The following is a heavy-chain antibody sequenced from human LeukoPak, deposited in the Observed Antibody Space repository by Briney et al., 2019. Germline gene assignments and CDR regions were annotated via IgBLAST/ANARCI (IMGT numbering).Heavy chain of an antibody. CDR3: AKDRVDVLTGYFYY. CDR1: GFTFSSYA. D-gene: IGHD3-9*01. V-gene: IGHV3-23*01. Sequence: GGSLRLSCAASGFTFSSYAMSWVRQAPGKGLEWVSGISGSGGYTYDADSVEGRFTISRDNSKNTLYLQMNSLRAEDTAVYYCAKDRVDVLTGYFYYWGQGVLVTVSS. J-gene: IGHJ4*02. CDR2: ISGSGGYT.